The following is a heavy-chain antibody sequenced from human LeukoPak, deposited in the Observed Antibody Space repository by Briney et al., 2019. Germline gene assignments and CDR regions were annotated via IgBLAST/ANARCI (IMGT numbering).Heavy chain of an antibody. CDR1: GYTFTSYG. CDR3: TRDPGDSSGYYIYYGMDV. Sequence: ASVKVSCKASGYTFTSYGISWVRQAPGQGLEWMGWISGYNGNTNHAQKLLGRVTMTTDTSTSTAHMELRSLRSDDTAVYYCTRDPGDSSGYYIYYGMDVWGQGTTVTVSS. CDR2: ISGYNGNT. J-gene: IGHJ6*02. D-gene: IGHD3-22*01. V-gene: IGHV1-18*01.